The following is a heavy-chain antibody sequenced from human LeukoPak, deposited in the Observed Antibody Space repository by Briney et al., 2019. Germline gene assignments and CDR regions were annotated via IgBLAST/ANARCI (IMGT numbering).Heavy chain of an antibody. CDR3: ARLTWDTTMVRYYFDF. V-gene: IGHV4-59*08. CDR1: GGSISGYY. CDR2: IHYTGNA. D-gene: IGHD5-18*01. Sequence: SETLSLTCTVSGGSISGYYWNWIRQPPGKRLEWIGYIHYTGNAIYNPSPQSRVTISLDTSNNQFSLRLRSVTAADTAVYYCARLTWDTTMVRYYFDFWGQGTLVTVSS. J-gene: IGHJ4*02.